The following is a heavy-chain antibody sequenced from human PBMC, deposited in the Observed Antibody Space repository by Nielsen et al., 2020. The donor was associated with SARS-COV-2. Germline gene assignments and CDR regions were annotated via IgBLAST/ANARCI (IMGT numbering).Heavy chain of an antibody. CDR2: IYYSGST. Sequence: SETLSLTCTVSGGSISSSSYYWGWIRQPPGKGLEWIGSIYYSGSTYYNPSLKSRVTISVDTSKNQFSLKLSSVTAADTAVYYCARRSRDYYDSSGYYSPRFAFDIWGQGTMVTVSS. V-gene: IGHV4-39*01. D-gene: IGHD3-22*01. CDR3: ARRSRDYYDSSGYYSPRFAFDI. CDR1: GGSISSSSYY. J-gene: IGHJ3*02.